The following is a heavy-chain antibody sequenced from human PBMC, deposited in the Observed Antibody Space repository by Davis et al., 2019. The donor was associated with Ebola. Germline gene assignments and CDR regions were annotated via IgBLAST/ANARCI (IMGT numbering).Heavy chain of an antibody. CDR1: GGSFSGYY. Sequence: MPSETLSLTCAVYGGSFSGYYWSWIRRPPGKGLEWIGEINHSGSTNYNPSLKSRVTISVDTSKNQFSLKLSSVTVADTAVYYYARHRQYCTGGVCYWGNWFDPWGQGTLVTVSS. CDR3: ARHRQYCTGGVCYWGNWFDP. CDR2: INHSGST. J-gene: IGHJ5*02. V-gene: IGHV4-34*01. D-gene: IGHD2-8*02.